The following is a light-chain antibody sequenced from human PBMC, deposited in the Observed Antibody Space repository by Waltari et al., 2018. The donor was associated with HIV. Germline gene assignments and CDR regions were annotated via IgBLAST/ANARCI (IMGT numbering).Light chain of an antibody. CDR3: QQYIGSPRT. J-gene: IGKJ1*01. Sequence: DIALTQSPGTLSLSPGERATLSCRASQTISSTYLAWYQQKPGQAPRLLIYGASNRATGIPDRFSGSGSGTDFTLTISSLEPEDCAVYYCQQYIGSPRTFGQGTKVELK. CDR1: QTISSTY. CDR2: GAS. V-gene: IGKV3-20*01.